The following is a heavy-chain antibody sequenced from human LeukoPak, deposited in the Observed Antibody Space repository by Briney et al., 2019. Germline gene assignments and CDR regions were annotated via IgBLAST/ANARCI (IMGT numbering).Heavy chain of an antibody. CDR3: AKDHRKTVTTCNDY. Sequence: GGSLRLSCAASGFTFSSYAMSWVRQAPGKGLEWVSAISGSGGSTYYADSVKGRFTISRDNSKNTLYLQMNSLRAEDTAVYHCAKDHRKTVTTCNDYWGQGTLVTVSS. J-gene: IGHJ4*02. V-gene: IGHV3-23*01. CDR1: GFTFSSYA. CDR2: ISGSGGST. D-gene: IGHD4-17*01.